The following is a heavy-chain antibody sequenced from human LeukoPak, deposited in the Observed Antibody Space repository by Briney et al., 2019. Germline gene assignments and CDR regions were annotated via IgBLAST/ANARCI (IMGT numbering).Heavy chain of an antibody. CDR1: GFTFSSYA. CDR2: ISGSGGST. D-gene: IGHD2-21*02. Sequence: GGSLRLSCAASGFTFSSYAMSWVRQAPGKGLEWVSAISGSGGSTYYADSVKGRFTISRDNSKNTLYLQMNSLRAEDTAVYYCARADFVVVTAIDYWGQGTLVTVSS. J-gene: IGHJ4*02. V-gene: IGHV3-23*01. CDR3: ARADFVVVTAIDY.